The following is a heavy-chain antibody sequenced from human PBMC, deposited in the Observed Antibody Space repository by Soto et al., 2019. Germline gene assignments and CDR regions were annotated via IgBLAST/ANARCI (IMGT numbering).Heavy chain of an antibody. CDR3: TTGVTSRGMDV. J-gene: IGHJ6*02. CDR1: GFTFSKAW. Sequence: EVQLVESGGGLVKPGGSLRPSCAASGFTFSKAWMSWVRQAPGKGLEWVGRIKTKTDGGTTDYAAPVKGRFTISRDDSKNTLYLQMNSLKTEDTAVYYCTTGVTSRGMDVWGQGTTVNVSS. V-gene: IGHV3-15*01. CDR2: IKTKTDGGTT. D-gene: IGHD2-21*02.